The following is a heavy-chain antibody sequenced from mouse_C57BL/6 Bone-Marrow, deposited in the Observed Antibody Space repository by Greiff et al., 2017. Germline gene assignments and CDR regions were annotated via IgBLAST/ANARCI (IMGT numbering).Heavy chain of an antibody. CDR1: GYAFTNYL. CDR3: AREKDSNYDAMDY. D-gene: IGHD2-5*01. Sequence: QVQLQQSGAELVRPGTSVKVSCKASGYAFTNYLIEWVKQRPGQGLEWIGVINPGSGGTNYNEKFKGKATLTADQSSSTAYMQLSSRTSEDSEVDFCAREKDSNYDAMDYWGQGTSGTVSS. J-gene: IGHJ4*01. V-gene: IGHV1-54*01. CDR2: INPGSGGT.